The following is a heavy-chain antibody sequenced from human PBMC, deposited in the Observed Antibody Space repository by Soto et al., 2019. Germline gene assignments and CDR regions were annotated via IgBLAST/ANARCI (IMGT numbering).Heavy chain of an antibody. D-gene: IGHD6-13*01. Sequence: QVQLVESGGGVVQPGRSLRLSCAASGFTFSSNAMNWVRQAPGKGLEWVTVISYDGNNKYYADSVKGRFTISRDNSKNTLYLQMNSLRAEDTAVYDCATSPSAAGMDWVSFDDWGQGTLVTVSS. CDR2: ISYDGNNK. CDR1: GFTFSSNA. CDR3: ATSPSAAGMDWVSFDD. V-gene: IGHV3-30-3*01. J-gene: IGHJ4*02.